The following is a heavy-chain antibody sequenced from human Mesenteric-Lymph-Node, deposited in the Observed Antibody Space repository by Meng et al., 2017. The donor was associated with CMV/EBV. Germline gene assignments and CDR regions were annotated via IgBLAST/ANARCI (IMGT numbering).Heavy chain of an antibody. CDR3: AKDPRSGSWSPREIDY. Sequence: SGFTFSRFSMNWVRQAPGKGLEWVSFISTSSSHTYCADSMKGRFTISRDNSENTLFLQMDSLRAEDTAVYFCAKDPRSGSWSPREIDYWGQGSLVTVSS. J-gene: IGHJ4*02. V-gene: IGHV3-21*01. CDR2: ISTSSSHT. D-gene: IGHD6-13*01. CDR1: GFTFSRFS.